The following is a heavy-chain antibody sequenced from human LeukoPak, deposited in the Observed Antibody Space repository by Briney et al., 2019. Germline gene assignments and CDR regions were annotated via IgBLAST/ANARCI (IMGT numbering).Heavy chain of an antibody. V-gene: IGHV4-59*11. CDR2: IYYSGST. CDR3: ARDTRRSYYYMDV. D-gene: IGHD1-14*01. Sequence: SETLSLTCTVSGDSISSHYWSWIRQPPGKGLEWIGYIYYSGSTKYNPSLKSRVTISVDTSKSQFSLKLTSVTAADTAVHYCARDTRRSYYYMDVWGKGTTVTVSS. CDR1: GDSISSHY. J-gene: IGHJ6*03.